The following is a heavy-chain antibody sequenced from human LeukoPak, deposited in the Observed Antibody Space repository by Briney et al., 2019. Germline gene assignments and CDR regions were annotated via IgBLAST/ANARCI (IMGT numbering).Heavy chain of an antibody. CDR3: ARRYFDWSMKDYFDY. Sequence: PGESLKISCKGSGYSFSSYWIGWVRQMPGKGLEWMGIIYPGDSDTRYSPSFQGQVTISADTPISTAYLQWSSLKASDTAMYYCARRYFDWSMKDYFDYWGQGTLVTVSS. D-gene: IGHD3-9*01. V-gene: IGHV5-51*01. CDR1: GYSFSSYW. J-gene: IGHJ4*02. CDR2: IYPGDSDT.